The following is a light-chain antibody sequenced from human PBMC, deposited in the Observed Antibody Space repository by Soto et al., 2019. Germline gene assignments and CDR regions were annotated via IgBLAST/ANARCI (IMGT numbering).Light chain of an antibody. V-gene: IGLV2-8*01. Sequence: QSVLTQPPSASGSPGQSVTISCTGSSSGVGGHNHVSWYQQHPGKAPKLMIYEVSKRPSGVPDRFSGSKSVNTASLTVSGLQAEDEADYYCSSYAGSMNLIFGGGTKVTVL. CDR2: EVS. J-gene: IGLJ2*01. CDR3: SSYAGSMNLI. CDR1: SSGVGGHNH.